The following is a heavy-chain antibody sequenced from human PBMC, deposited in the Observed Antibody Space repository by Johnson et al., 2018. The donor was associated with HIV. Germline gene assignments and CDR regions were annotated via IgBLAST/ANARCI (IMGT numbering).Heavy chain of an antibody. J-gene: IGHJ3*02. CDR2: ISDSGDNT. D-gene: IGHD6-19*01. Sequence: EVQLVESGGGLVQPGGSLRLSCAASGFTFTTSAMSWVRQAPGKGLEWVSAISDSGDNTYYADSVRGRFTISRDNSKNTLYLQMNSLRAEDSAVYYCAKLAIDDSGAWYGLTFDIWGQGTMVTVSS. CDR1: GFTFTTSA. V-gene: IGHV3-23*04. CDR3: AKLAIDDSGAWYGLTFDI.